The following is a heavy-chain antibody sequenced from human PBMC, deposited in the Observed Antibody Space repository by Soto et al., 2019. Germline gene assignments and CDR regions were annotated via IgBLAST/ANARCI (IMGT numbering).Heavy chain of an antibody. Sequence: QFTVKGSGPTLVKPTQTLTLTCSLSGISLSTSGVGLGWIRQTPGKALEWLALIYWNDDKHYTPSLKSRLTITKDTSKNQAVLTMTNMDPVDTATYYCARGLATLPVFAFDVWGQGTVVTVSS. D-gene: IGHD6-6*01. V-gene: IGHV2-5*01. CDR1: GISLSTSGVG. J-gene: IGHJ3*01. CDR2: IYWNDDK. CDR3: ARGLATLPVFAFDV.